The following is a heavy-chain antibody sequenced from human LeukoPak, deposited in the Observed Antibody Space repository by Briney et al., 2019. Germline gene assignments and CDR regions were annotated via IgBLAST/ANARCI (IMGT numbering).Heavy chain of an antibody. J-gene: IGHJ4*02. CDR1: GGSISSGGYY. CDR3: AGGSRGYFDY. CDR2: IRNKATSYTT. V-gene: IGHV3-72*01. D-gene: IGHD5-12*01. Sequence: LSLTCTVSGGSISSGGYYWSWVRQAPGKGLEWVGRIRNKATSYTTEYAASVKGRFTISRDDSKNSVYLQMNNLQTEDTAVYYCAGGSRGYFDYWGQGTLVTVSS.